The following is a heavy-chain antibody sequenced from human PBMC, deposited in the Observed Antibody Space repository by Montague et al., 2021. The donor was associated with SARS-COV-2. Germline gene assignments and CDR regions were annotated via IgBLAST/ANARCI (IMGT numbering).Heavy chain of an antibody. CDR3: AKASRGYGGDFDS. D-gene: IGHD4-23*01. Sequence: SETLSLTCSVSGDSVNRNYWSWVRQPPGKGLEWLGYIFYSGSTYNPSLNSRVTMSLDTSKNHFSLNLISVTAGDTAVYYCAKASRGYGGDFDSWGQGTLVIVSS. V-gene: IGHV4-59*02. J-gene: IGHJ4*02. CDR2: IFYSGST. CDR1: GDSVNRNY.